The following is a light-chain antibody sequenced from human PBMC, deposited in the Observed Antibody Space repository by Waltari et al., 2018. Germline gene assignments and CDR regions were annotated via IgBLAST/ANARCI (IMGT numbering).Light chain of an antibody. CDR1: QSIGRS. Sequence: EIVLTQSPGTLSLSPGERVTLSCRASQSIGRSLAWYQQKPGQAPRLLIYAESSRATGIPDRFSGRGSGTDFSLTISRLEPEDFAVYYCQHYVRLPATFGQGTKVEIK. J-gene: IGKJ1*01. CDR2: AES. CDR3: QHYVRLPAT. V-gene: IGKV3-20*01.